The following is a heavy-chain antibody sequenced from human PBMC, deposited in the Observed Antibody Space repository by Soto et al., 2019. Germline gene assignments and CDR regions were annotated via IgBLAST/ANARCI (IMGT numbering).Heavy chain of an antibody. D-gene: IGHD2-2*01. J-gene: IGHJ4*02. CDR2: INSDGSST. CDR3: AKGLSSRWVPAAPDYYFDY. CDR1: GFTFSSYW. V-gene: IGHV3-74*01. Sequence: EVQLVESGGGLVQPGGSLRLSCAASGFTFSSYWMHWVRQAPGKGLVWVSRINSDGSSTSYAASVKGRFTISRDNAKNTLYLQMNRLRAEDTAVYYCAKGLSSRWVPAAPDYYFDYWGQGTLVTVSS.